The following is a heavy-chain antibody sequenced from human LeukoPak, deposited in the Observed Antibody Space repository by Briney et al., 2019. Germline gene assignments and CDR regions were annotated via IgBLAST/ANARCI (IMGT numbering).Heavy chain of an antibody. J-gene: IGHJ4*02. D-gene: IGHD6-19*01. CDR3: ARSRTGGHASGCDY. V-gene: IGHV3-30*04. Sequence: GRSLRLSCAASGFTFSSCAMHWVRQAPGKGLEWVATISYDGRNKHYADSVKGRFTISRDNSKDTLYLQMNSLRAEDTAVYYCARSRTGGHASGCDYWGQGTLVTVSS. CDR1: GFTFSSCA. CDR2: ISYDGRNK.